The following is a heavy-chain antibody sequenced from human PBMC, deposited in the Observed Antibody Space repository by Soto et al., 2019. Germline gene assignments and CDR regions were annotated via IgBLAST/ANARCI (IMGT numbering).Heavy chain of an antibody. V-gene: IGHV4-30-2*01. CDR2: IYHSGST. Sequence: SETLSLTCAVSGGSISSGGYSWSWIRQPPGKGLGWIGYIYHSGSTYYNPSLKSRVTISVDRSKNQFSLKLSSVTAADTAVYYCASGLVTTLHYWGQGTLVTVSS. CDR3: ASGLVTTLHY. J-gene: IGHJ4*02. CDR1: GGSISSGGYS. D-gene: IGHD4-17*01.